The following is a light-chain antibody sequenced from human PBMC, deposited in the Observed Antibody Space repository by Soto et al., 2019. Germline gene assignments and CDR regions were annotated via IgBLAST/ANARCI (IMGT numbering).Light chain of an antibody. Sequence: DIQMTQSPSSLSASVGDRVTITCRASQSISSYLNWYQQKPGQDPKLLIYAASSLQSGVPSRFSGSGSGTDFTLTISSLQPEDFATYYCQQSYSTPLFTFGPGTKVDIK. V-gene: IGKV1-39*01. CDR3: QQSYSTPLFT. CDR1: QSISSY. CDR2: AAS. J-gene: IGKJ3*01.